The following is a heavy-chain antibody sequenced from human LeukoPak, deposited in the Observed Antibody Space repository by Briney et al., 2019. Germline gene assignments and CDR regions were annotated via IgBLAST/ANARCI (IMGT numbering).Heavy chain of an antibody. V-gene: IGHV3-7*04. D-gene: IGHD2-21*01. CDR3: ARHGDYCFDL. CDR1: GFTLCRSW. CDR2: IKQDGTSK. Sequence: GGSLRLSCAASGFTLCRSWMPCLRQAPGKGLEWVANIKQDGTSKYYVDSVMGRFTISRDNADNSVYLQMNSLSAGDTAVYYRARHGDYCFDLWGPGTRVTVSS. J-gene: IGHJ4*02.